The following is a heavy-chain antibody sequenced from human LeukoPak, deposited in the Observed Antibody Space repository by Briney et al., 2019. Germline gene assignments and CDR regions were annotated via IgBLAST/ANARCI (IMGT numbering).Heavy chain of an antibody. CDR3: TTVTHFYL. D-gene: IGHD2/OR15-2a*01. J-gene: IGHJ4*02. Sequence: PGGSLRLSCAGSGFTFSGAWLSWVRQAPGKGLEWIGRIQGGGTTDYAAPVKGRVTISRDDSKATLYLQMNSLKTEDTAIYYCTTVTHFYLGGQGILVTVSS. CDR1: GFTFSGAW. CDR2: IQGGGTT. V-gene: IGHV3-15*01.